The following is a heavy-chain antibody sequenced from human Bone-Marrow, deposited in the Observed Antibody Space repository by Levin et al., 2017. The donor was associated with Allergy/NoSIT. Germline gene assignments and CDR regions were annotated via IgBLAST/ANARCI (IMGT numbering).Heavy chain of an antibody. V-gene: IGHV3-49*03. Sequence: GGSLRLSCTVSGFTFGDYALMWFRQAPGKGLEWVSFIRSNIHGGTTEYAASVRGRFTMSRDDYKSIAYLQMNRLKTEDTAVYFCARVLVAAGPRLDFWGQGTLVTVSS. CDR2: IRSNIHGGTT. J-gene: IGHJ4*02. D-gene: IGHD6-13*01. CDR3: ARVLVAAGPRLDF. CDR1: GFTFGDYA.